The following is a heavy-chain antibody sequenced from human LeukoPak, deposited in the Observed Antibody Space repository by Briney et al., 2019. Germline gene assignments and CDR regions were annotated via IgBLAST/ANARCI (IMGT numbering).Heavy chain of an antibody. CDR3: ARSSPHDLYWGLRPKELSFDY. D-gene: IGHD7-27*01. Sequence: ASVKVSCKASGGTFSSYAISWVRQAPGQGLEWMGWISAYNGNTNYAQKLQGRVTITRDTSASTAYMELSSLRSEDMVVYYCARSSPHDLYWGLRPKELSFDYWGQGTLVTVSS. V-gene: IGHV1-18*03. J-gene: IGHJ4*02. CDR2: ISAYNGNT. CDR1: GGTFSSYA.